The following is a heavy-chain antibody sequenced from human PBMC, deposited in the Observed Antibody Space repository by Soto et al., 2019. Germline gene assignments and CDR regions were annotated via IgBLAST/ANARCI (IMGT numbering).Heavy chain of an antibody. J-gene: IGHJ4*02. CDR1: GFTFSNYA. CDR2: ISGSGANT. CDR3: AKDLVYFDSGTYSTLDY. D-gene: IGHD3-10*01. Sequence: EVQLLESGGGLKQPGGSLRLSCAASGFTFSNYAMNWVRQAPGTGLQWVSGISGSGANTYYADFVKGRFTISRDNSKNTLYLQMNSLRAEDTAVYYCAKDLVYFDSGTYSTLDYWGQGTLVTVSS. V-gene: IGHV3-23*01.